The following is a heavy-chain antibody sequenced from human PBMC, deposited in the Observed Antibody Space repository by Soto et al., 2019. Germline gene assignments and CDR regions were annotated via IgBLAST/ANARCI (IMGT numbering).Heavy chain of an antibody. J-gene: IGHJ4*02. CDR1: GFTFSSCA. CDR2: ISYDGSNK. V-gene: IGHV3-30-3*01. D-gene: IGHD3-3*01. CDR3: ARDKRDLRFLEWSYYFDY. Sequence: SLRLSCAASGFTFSSCAMHWVRQAPGKGLEWVALISYDGSNKYYADSVKGRFTISRDNSKNTLYLQMNSLRAEDTAVYYCARDKRDLRFLEWSYYFDYWGQGTLVTVS.